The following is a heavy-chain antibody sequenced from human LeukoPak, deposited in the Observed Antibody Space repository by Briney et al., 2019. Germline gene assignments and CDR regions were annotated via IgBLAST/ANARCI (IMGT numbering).Heavy chain of an antibody. Sequence: GGSLRLSCAASEFTFRNHAMNWVRQAPGKGLEWVSIISGSGVHTYYANSVRGRFTISRDNSKNTLYLQMNSLRAEDMAMYYCGRALYGDNGLDYWGQGTLVTVSS. V-gene: IGHV3-23*01. CDR2: ISGSGVHT. CDR3: GRALYGDNGLDY. CDR1: EFTFRNHA. J-gene: IGHJ4*02. D-gene: IGHD4-17*01.